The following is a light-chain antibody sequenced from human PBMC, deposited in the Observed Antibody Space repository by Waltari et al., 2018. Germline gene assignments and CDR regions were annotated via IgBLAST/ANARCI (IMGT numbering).Light chain of an antibody. CDR3: CSYAGSYTWV. J-gene: IGLJ3*02. Sequence: QSALTQPRSVSGSPGQSVTIPCTGNSSDVGGYNYVSWHQQHPGKAPKLMIYDVSKRPSGVPDRFSGSKSGNTASLTISGLQAEDEADYYCCSYAGSYTWVFGGGTKLTVL. CDR2: DVS. V-gene: IGLV2-11*01. CDR1: SSDVGGYNY.